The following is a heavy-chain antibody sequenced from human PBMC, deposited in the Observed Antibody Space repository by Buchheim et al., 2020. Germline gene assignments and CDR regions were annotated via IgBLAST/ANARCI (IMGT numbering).Heavy chain of an antibody. Sequence: QVQLVESGGGVVQPGRSLRLSCAASGFTFSTYGMHWVRQAPGKGLEWVAVILHDGSNKNYADSVKGRFTISRDNSKNTLYLQMNSLRPEDTAVYYCAKYCLYYGSGSYFDYWGQGTL. D-gene: IGHD3-10*01. CDR3: AKYCLYYGSGSYFDY. J-gene: IGHJ4*02. CDR1: GFTFSTYG. V-gene: IGHV3-30*18. CDR2: ILHDGSNK.